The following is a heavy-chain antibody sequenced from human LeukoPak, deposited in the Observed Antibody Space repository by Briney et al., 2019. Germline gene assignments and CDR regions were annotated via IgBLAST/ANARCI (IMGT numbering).Heavy chain of an antibody. D-gene: IGHD6-19*01. Sequence: GGSLRLSCAASGFTFSSYWMSWVRQAPGKGLEWVANIKQDGSEKYYVDSVKGRFTMSRDNAKNSLYLQMNSLRAEDTAVYYCARVDSSGWYGEDYWGQGTLVTVSS. CDR3: ARVDSSGWYGEDY. V-gene: IGHV3-7*05. CDR1: GFTFSSYW. CDR2: IKQDGSEK. J-gene: IGHJ4*02.